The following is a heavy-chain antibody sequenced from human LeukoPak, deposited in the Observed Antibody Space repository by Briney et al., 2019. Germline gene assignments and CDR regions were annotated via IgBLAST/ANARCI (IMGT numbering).Heavy chain of an antibody. CDR2: FDPEDGET. J-gene: IGHJ4*02. V-gene: IGHV1-24*01. Sequence: ASVKVSCKVSGYTLTELSMHWVRQAPGKGLEWMGGFDPEDGETIYAQKFQGRVTMTEDTSTDTAYMELSRLRSEDTAVYYCATALGGGGYDSRIFDYWGQGTLVTVSS. D-gene: IGHD5-12*01. CDR1: GYTLTELS. CDR3: ATALGGGGYDSRIFDY.